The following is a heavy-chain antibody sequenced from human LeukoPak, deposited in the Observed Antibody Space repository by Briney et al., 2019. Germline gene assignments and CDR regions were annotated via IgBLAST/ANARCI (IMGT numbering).Heavy chain of an antibody. V-gene: IGHV3-21*01. D-gene: IGHD3-10*01. CDR1: GFTFSSYS. CDR2: INSYSSDI. Sequence: GGALRLSCATSGFTFSSYSMTWVRQAPGKGLDWVSSINSYSSDIYYADSVKGRSTISRDNSKNTLYLQMNSVRVEDTAVYFCAKDVKMFRGPMIMRHFDYWGQGTLVTVSS. J-gene: IGHJ4*02. CDR3: AKDVKMFRGPMIMRHFDY.